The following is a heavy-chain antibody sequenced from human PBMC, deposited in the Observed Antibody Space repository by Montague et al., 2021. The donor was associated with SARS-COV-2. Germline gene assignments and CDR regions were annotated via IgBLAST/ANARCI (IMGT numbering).Heavy chain of an antibody. CDR2: ISSSGSTI. CDR3: ARFLSGYVFGAFYFDY. J-gene: IGHJ4*02. V-gene: IGHV3-48*03. CDR1: RLTFRSYE. Sequence: SLRLSCAASRLTFRSYEMNWVRQAPGKGLEWVSYISSSGSTIYYVDSVKGRFTISRDNAKNSLYLQMNSLRAEDTAVYYCARFLSGYVFGAFYFDYWGQRTLVTVSS. D-gene: IGHD5-12*01.